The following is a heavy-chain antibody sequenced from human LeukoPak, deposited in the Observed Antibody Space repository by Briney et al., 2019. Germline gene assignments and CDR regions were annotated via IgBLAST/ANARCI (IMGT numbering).Heavy chain of an antibody. J-gene: IGHJ1*01. CDR3: AGEITSSCHH. CDR2: IYYSGTT. D-gene: IGHD1-14*01. CDR1: GGSISSSNYY. Sequence: SETLSLTCTVSGGSISSSNYYWGWVPQPPGKGLEWIGSIYYSGTTFYKPALKSRVTISVDTSKNQFSLKLSSVTAADTAVYYCAGEITSSCHHWGQGTLVTVSS. V-gene: IGHV4-39*01.